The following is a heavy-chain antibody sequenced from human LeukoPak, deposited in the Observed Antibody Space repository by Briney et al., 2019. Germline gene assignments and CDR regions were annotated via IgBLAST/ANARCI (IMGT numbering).Heavy chain of an antibody. D-gene: IGHD3-3*01. CDR3: AKDWSGNYNWSDP. J-gene: IGHJ5*02. CDR1: GFTFSNYA. CDR2: ISGSGDST. Sequence: LPGGSLRLSCAASGFTFSNYAMRWVRQAPGKGLEWVSGISGSGDSTYYADSVKGRFIISRDNSKNTLYLQMNSLRAEDTAVYYCAKDWSGNYNWSDPWGQGTLVTVSS. V-gene: IGHV3-23*01.